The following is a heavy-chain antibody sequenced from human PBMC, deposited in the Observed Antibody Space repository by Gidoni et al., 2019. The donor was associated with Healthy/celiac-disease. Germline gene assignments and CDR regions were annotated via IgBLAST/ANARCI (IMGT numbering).Heavy chain of an antibody. D-gene: IGHD5-18*01. CDR2: IWYDGSNK. CDR3: ARARSSDTAMVTY. CDR1: GFTFSSYG. Sequence: QVKLVESGGGGVQPGGSRKLSCAAAGFTFSSYGMHWVRQTPGKGLEWLAVIWYDGSNKYYADSVKGRFTISRDNSKNTLYLQMNSLRAEDTAVYYCARARSSDTAMVTYWGQGTLVTVSS. V-gene: IGHV3-33*01. J-gene: IGHJ4*02.